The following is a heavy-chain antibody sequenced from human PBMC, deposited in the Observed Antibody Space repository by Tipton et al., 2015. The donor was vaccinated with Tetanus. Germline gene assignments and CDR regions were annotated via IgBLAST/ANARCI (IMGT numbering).Heavy chain of an antibody. CDR3: ARGLPREPWYFDY. V-gene: IGHV4-31*03. D-gene: IGHD1-26*01. Sequence: TLSLTCTVSGASINAGGYLWTWVRQQPGKGLEWIGNIYYTAHNSYNPSLDSRVSISVDTSKNQFSLSLTSVTAADTAVYYCARGLPREPWYFDYWGQGMQVTVSS. CDR2: IYYTAHN. CDR1: GASINAGGYL. J-gene: IGHJ4*02.